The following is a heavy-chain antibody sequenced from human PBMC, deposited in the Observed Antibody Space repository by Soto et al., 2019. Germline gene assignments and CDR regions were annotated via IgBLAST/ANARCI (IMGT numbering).Heavy chain of an antibody. CDR2: MNPNSGNT. Sequence: QVQLVQSGAEVKKPGASVKVSCKASGYTFTSYDINWVRQATGQGLEWMGWMNPNSGNTGYAQKFQGRVTMTRNTSISTAYMELSSLRYEDTAVYYCARTRRDGFGRWFDPWGQGTLVTVSS. D-gene: IGHD3-16*01. CDR1: GYTFTSYD. CDR3: ARTRRDGFGRWFDP. V-gene: IGHV1-8*01. J-gene: IGHJ5*02.